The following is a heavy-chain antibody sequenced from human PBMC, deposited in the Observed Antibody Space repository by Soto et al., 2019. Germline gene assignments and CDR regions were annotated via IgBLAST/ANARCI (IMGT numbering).Heavy chain of an antibody. V-gene: IGHV4-4*02. D-gene: IGHD6-19*01. CDR2: IFHSGSV. Sequence: QVLLQESGPGLVQPSGTLSLSCAVSGGSVSSSFFWGWVRQPPGKGLEWIGDIFHSGSVNYSPSLKSRVTISIDKSKNQFSLELNSVTTAGTAVYYCARSFGWYAIDYWGQGTLVIVSS. CDR1: GGSVSSSFF. J-gene: IGHJ4*02. CDR3: ARSFGWYAIDY.